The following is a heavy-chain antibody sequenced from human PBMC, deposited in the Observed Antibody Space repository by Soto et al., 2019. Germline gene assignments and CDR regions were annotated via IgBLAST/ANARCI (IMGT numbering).Heavy chain of an antibody. J-gene: IGHJ6*02. D-gene: IGHD2-15*01. V-gene: IGHV1-2*04. CDR3: ARDRVGYCSGGSCYSSSIRYYYYYYGMDV. Sequence: VQLVQSGAEVKKPGASVKVSCKASGYTFTGYYMHWVRQAPGQGLEWMGWINPNSGGTNYAQKFQGWVTMTRDTSISTAYMELSRLRSDDTAVYYCARDRVGYCSGGSCYSSSIRYYYYYYGMDVWGQGTTVTVSS. CDR1: GYTFTGYY. CDR2: INPNSGGT.